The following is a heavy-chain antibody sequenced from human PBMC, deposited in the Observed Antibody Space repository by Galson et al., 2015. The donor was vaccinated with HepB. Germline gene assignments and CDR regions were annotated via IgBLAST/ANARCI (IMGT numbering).Heavy chain of an antibody. CDR2: VYYSGST. V-gene: IGHV4-59*01. CDR1: GGSISSYY. J-gene: IGHJ4*02. CDR3: AKEPRLLWFGEPRGIDY. Sequence: ETLSLTCTVSGGSISSYYWSWIRQPPVKGLEWIGYVYYSGSTNYNPSLKSRVTISVDTSENQFSLKLSSVTAADTAVYYCAKEPRLLWFGEPRGIDYWGQGTLVTVSS. D-gene: IGHD3-10*01.